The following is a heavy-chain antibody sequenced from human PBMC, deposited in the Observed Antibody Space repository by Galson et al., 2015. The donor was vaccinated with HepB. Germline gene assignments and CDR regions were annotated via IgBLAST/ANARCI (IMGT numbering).Heavy chain of an antibody. CDR3: ARGIAAAGTYDYFDY. CDR1: GFTFSSYA. J-gene: IGHJ4*02. V-gene: IGHV3-64*01. Sequence: SLRLSCAASGFTFSSYAMHWVRQAPGKGLEYVSAISSNGGSTYYANSVKGRFTISRDNSKNTLYLQMGSLRAEDMAVYYCARGIAAAGTYDYFDYWGQGTLVTVSS. D-gene: IGHD6-13*01. CDR2: ISSNGGST.